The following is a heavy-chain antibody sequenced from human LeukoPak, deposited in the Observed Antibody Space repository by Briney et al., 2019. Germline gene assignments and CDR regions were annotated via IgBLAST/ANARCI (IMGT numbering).Heavy chain of an antibody. V-gene: IGHV1-69*05. CDR2: IIPIFGTA. Sequence: SVKVSCKASGGTFSSYAISWVRQAPGQGLEWMGGIIPIFGTANYAQKFQGRVTITTDESTSTAYMELSSLRSEDTAVYYCASHYYGSGSYSPFDYWDQGTLVTVSS. J-gene: IGHJ4*02. D-gene: IGHD3-10*01. CDR1: GGTFSSYA. CDR3: ASHYYGSGSYSPFDY.